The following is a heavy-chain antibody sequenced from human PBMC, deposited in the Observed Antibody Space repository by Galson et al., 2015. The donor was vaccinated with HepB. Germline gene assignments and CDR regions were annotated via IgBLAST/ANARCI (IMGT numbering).Heavy chain of an antibody. J-gene: IGHJ4*02. CDR2: VSYDGGTK. D-gene: IGHD6-13*01. V-gene: IGHV3-30*03. Sequence: SLRLSCAASGVTLSNYGMHWVRQAPGKGLEWVAVVSYDGGTKYYAESVKGRFTIPKDKSRNTVYLQMDTLRPEDTAVYFCAREGDTYRSGRYGSWGQGTLVTVSS. CDR3: AREGDTYRSGRYGS. CDR1: GVTLSNYG.